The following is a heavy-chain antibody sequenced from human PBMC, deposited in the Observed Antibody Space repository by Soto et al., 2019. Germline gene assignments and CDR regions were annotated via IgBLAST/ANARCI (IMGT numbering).Heavy chain of an antibody. CDR1: GFTFSDYP. Sequence: VQLVESGGGLVKPGGSLRLSCAASGFTFSDYPMTWIRQAPGKGLEWVSYISTTSTSTNYADSVKGRFTISRDNAKNSLYLQMNSLRAEDTAVYYCARGGQQQLNAWSQGTLVTVSS. D-gene: IGHD6-13*01. J-gene: IGHJ5*02. CDR2: ISTTSTST. V-gene: IGHV3-11*05. CDR3: ARGGQQQLNA.